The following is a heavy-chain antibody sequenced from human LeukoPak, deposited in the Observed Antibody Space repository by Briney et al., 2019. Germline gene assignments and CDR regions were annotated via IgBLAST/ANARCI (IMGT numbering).Heavy chain of an antibody. CDR1: GGSFSGYY. CDR3: ALDLADRGVYYFDY. J-gene: IGHJ4*02. CDR2: IYHNGRT. D-gene: IGHD3-10*01. Sequence: SETLSLTCAVYGGSFSGYYWGWIRQPPGKGLEWIGSIYHNGRTYYNPSLKSRVTMSVDTSKNHFSLKLNSVTAADTALYYCALDLADRGVYYFDYWGQGTLVTVSS. V-gene: IGHV4-59*04.